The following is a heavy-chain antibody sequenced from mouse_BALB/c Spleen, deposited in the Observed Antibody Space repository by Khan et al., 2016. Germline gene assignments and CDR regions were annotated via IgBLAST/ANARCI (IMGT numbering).Heavy chain of an antibody. CDR2: ISYDGSN. Sequence: EVQLQESGPGLVKPSQSLSLTCSVTGYSITSGYYWNWIRQFPGNKLEWMGYISYDGSNNYNPSLKNRISITRDTSKNQFFLKLKSVTTEDTATYYCAGDSDYFDYWGQGTTLTVSS. V-gene: IGHV3-6*02. CDR3: AGDSDYFDY. J-gene: IGHJ2*01. CDR1: GYSITSGYY.